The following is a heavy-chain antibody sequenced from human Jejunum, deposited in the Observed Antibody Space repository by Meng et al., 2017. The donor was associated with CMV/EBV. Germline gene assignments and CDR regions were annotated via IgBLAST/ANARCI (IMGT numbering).Heavy chain of an antibody. Sequence: SGFSFSTYSMNWVRQAPGKGLGWVAIVYGPGSPTFYAESVKGRFTISRDNSKNVVSLQMRSLRADDTAKYYCVKDRIPDSRFNFDLWGLGTVVTVSS. CDR1: GFSFSTYS. J-gene: IGHJ4*02. CDR3: VKDRIPDSRFNFDL. V-gene: IGHV3-23*03. D-gene: IGHD1-14*01. CDR2: VYGPGSPT.